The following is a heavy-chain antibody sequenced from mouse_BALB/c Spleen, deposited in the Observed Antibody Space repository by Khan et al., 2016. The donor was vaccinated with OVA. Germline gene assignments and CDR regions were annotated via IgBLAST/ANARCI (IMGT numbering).Heavy chain of an antibody. D-gene: IGHD1-2*01. V-gene: IGHV3-2*02. J-gene: IGHJ2*01. CDR1: GYSITSGYG. Sequence: VQLTESGPGLVKLSQSLSLTCTVTGYSITSGYGWNWIRQFPGNKLEWMGYISYSGSTNYNPSLKSRISITRDTSKNQFFLQLNSVTTEDTATYYCARTARIKYWGQGTTLTVSS. CDR2: ISYSGST. CDR3: ARTARIKY.